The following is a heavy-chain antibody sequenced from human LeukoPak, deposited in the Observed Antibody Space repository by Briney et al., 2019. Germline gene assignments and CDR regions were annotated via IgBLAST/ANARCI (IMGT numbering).Heavy chain of an antibody. CDR1: GGSISTDY. CDR2: IYYSGST. D-gene: IGHD5-12*01. J-gene: IGHJ3*02. CDR3: ARDRIGSGYHGGDAFDI. V-gene: IGHV4-59*01. Sequence: SETLSLTCTVSGGSISTDYCSWIRQPPGKGLEWIGYIYYSGSTNYKPPLKSRVSISVDTSKNQFSLHLTSVTAADTAVYYCARDRIGSGYHGGDAFDIWGQGAMVTVSS.